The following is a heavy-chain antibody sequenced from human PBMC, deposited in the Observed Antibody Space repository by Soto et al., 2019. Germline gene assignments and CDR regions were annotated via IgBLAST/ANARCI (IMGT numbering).Heavy chain of an antibody. D-gene: IGHD3-22*01. CDR2: MHTGGNEK. CDR1: GFTFSYYG. J-gene: IGHJ4*02. CDR3: ARDADTSGHYSHFDL. V-gene: IGHV3-33*08. Sequence: QVQLVESGGGVLQPGGSRRLSCADSGFTFSYYGFHWVRQAPGKGLERVAVMHTGGNEKYYVDSVKGRFTVSRDDSRNMVYLEMSGLRAEDTAEYFCARDADTSGHYSHFDLWGRGALVAVS.